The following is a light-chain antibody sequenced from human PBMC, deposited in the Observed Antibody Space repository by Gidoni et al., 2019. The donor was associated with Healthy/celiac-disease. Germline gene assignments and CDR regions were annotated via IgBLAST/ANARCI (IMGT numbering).Light chain of an antibody. Sequence: YELTPPTSLSVSPGQTATITCSGDKLGDKSASWYQQKPGQSPVLVIYQDNKRPSGIPERYSGSHSGNTATLTISGTQAMDEADYYCQAWDSSAADVVFGGGTKLTVL. CDR1: KLGDKS. J-gene: IGLJ2*01. V-gene: IGLV3-1*01. CDR3: QAWDSSAADVV. CDR2: QDN.